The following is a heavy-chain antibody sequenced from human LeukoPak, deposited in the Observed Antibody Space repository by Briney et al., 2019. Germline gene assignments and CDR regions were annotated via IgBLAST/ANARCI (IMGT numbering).Heavy chain of an antibody. D-gene: IGHD2-15*01. CDR3: ARGLGYCSGGSYHFANWFDP. CDR2: IGSSSSYI. V-gene: IGHV3-21*01. CDR1: GFTFSSYS. J-gene: IGHJ5*02. Sequence: GGSLRLSCAASGFTFSSYSMNWVRQAPGKGLEWVSSIGSSSSYIYYADSVKGRFTISRDNAKNSLYLQMNSLRAEDTAVYYCARGLGYCSGGSYHFANWFDPWGQGTLVTVSS.